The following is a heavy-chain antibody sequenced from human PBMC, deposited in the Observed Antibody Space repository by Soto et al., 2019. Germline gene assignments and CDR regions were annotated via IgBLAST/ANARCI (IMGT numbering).Heavy chain of an antibody. J-gene: IGHJ4*02. V-gene: IGHV4-4*02. D-gene: IGHD1-7*01. Sequence: QVQLQESGPGLVKPSGTLSLTCAVSGGSFTSNNWWTWVRQPPGQGLEWIGEIYRTGSTNYNPSLKSRVTISLDKSENQCTLKVTSLTAADTAGYYCASRDPGTSVDYWGQGTLVTVSS. CDR2: IYRTGST. CDR3: ASRDPGTSVDY. CDR1: GGSFTSNNW.